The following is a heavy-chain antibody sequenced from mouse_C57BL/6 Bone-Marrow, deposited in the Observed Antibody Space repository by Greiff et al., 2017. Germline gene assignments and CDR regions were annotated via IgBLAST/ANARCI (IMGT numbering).Heavy chain of an antibody. CDR3: ARVYYGYDGLAY. J-gene: IGHJ3*01. CDR1: GYTFTSYT. D-gene: IGHD2-2*01. Sequence: VQLQQSGAELARPGASVKMSCKASGYTFTSYTMHWVKQRPGQGLEWIGYINPSSGYPKYNQKFKDKATLTADKSSSTAYMQLSSLTSEDSAVYYCARVYYGYDGLAYWGQGTRVTVSA. V-gene: IGHV1-4*01. CDR2: INPSSGYP.